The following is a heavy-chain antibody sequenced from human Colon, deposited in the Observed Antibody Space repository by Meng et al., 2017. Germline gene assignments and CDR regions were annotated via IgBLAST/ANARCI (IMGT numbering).Heavy chain of an antibody. CDR1: GGSISGDGYY. J-gene: IGHJ5*02. Sequence: HGQVQGLVPGRGKPSQALSLTCVVSGGSISGDGYYWSWIRQHPGKGLEWIGYVHDSGDTYYKSSLKSRITISIDTSENQFSLKLKSVTAADTAVYYCARDPSNRGAFFDPWGQGTLVTVSS. CDR2: VHDSGDT. CDR3: ARDPSNRGAFFDP. V-gene: IGHV4-31*11. D-gene: IGHD3-10*01.